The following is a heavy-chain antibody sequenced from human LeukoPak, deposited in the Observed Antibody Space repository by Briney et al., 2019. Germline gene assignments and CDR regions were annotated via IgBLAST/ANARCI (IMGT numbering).Heavy chain of an antibody. CDR3: AKSRNPYSSSWYANYYYGMDV. Sequence: GGSLRLSCAASGFTFSSYAMSWVRQAPGKGLEWVSTISGSGGSTYYADSVKGRFTISRDNSKKTLYLQMNSLRAEDTAVYYCAKSRNPYSSSWYANYYYGMDVWGQGTTVTVSS. CDR1: GFTFSSYA. J-gene: IGHJ6*02. D-gene: IGHD6-13*01. V-gene: IGHV3-23*01. CDR2: ISGSGGST.